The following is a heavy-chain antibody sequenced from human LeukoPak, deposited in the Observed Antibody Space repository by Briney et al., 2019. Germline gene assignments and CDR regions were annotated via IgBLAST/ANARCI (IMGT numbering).Heavy chain of an antibody. CDR1: GFTFSSYA. V-gene: IGHV3-23*01. CDR2: ISGSGGST. J-gene: IGHJ4*02. D-gene: IGHD6-19*01. CDR3: ARDEGTGWYVGDY. Sequence: GGSLRLSCAASGFTFSSYAMSWVRQAPGKGLEWVSAISGSGGSTYYADSVKGRFTISRDNSKNTLYLQMNSLRAEDTAVHYCARDEGTGWYVGDYWGQGTLVTVSS.